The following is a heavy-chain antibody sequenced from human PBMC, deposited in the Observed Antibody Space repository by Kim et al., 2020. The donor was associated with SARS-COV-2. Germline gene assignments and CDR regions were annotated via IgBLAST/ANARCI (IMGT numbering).Heavy chain of an antibody. CDR1: GYTFTSYY. J-gene: IGHJ4*02. D-gene: IGHD6-13*01. CDR3: ARAVSSLRIAAASIDY. CDR2: INPSGGST. Sequence: ASVKVSCKASGYTFTSYYMHWVRQAPGQGLEWMGIINPSGGSTSYAQKFQGRVTMTRDTSTSTVYMELSSLRSEDTAVYYCARAVSSLRIAAASIDYWGQGTLVTVSS. V-gene: IGHV1-46*01.